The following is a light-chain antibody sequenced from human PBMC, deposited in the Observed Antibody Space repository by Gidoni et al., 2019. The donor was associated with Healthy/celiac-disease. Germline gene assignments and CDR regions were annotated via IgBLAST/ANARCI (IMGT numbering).Light chain of an antibody. CDR2: SNN. Sequence: QYVLNQTPSASGTPGQRVTISCSGSSSNIGSNTVNWYQQLPGTAPKLLIYSNNQRPSGVPDRFSGSKSGTSASLAISGLQSEDEADYYCAAWDDSLNGVVFGGGTKLTVL. CDR3: AAWDDSLNGVV. CDR1: SSNIGSNT. V-gene: IGLV1-44*01. J-gene: IGLJ2*01.